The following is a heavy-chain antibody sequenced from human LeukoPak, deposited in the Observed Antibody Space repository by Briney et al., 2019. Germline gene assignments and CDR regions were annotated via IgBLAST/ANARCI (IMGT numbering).Heavy chain of an antibody. V-gene: IGHV4-31*03. CDR3: ARGGWLPAAFYYYYYYVDV. Sequence: SETLSLTCTVSGGSISSGGYYWSWIRQHPGKGLEWIGYIYYSGSTYYNPSLKSRVTISVDTSKNQFSLKLSSVTAADTAVYYCARGGWLPAAFYYYYYYVDVWGKGTTVTVSS. J-gene: IGHJ6*03. D-gene: IGHD2-2*01. CDR2: IYYSGST. CDR1: GGSISSGGYY.